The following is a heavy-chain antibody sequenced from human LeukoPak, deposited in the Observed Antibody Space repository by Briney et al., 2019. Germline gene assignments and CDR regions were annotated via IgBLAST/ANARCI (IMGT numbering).Heavy chain of an antibody. CDR1: GFTFSSYW. CDR2: ISSDGDTT. Sequence: GGSLRLSCAASGFTFSSYWMSWVRQAPGKGLVWVSRISSDGDTTNYADSVKGRFTISRDNAKNTLYLQMNSLRVEDTAVYYCARDRGPRTGFMVREAYDYWGQGTLVTVSS. V-gene: IGHV3-74*01. CDR3: ARDRGPRTGFMVREAYDY. D-gene: IGHD3-10*01. J-gene: IGHJ4*02.